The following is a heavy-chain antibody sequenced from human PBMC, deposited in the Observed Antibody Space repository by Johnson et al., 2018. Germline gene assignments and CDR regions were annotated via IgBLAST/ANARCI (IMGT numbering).Heavy chain of an antibody. CDR2: IYSGGST. Sequence: EVQLVESGGGLVQPGGSLRLSCAASGFTVSSNYMSWVRQAPGKGLEWVSVIYSGGSTYYADSVKGRFTISRDNSKNTLYLQMNSLRAEDTAVYYCARSPFGSDYPRAEYFQHWGQGTLVTVSS. CDR1: GFTVSSNY. D-gene: IGHD4-17*01. V-gene: IGHV3-66*02. CDR3: ARSPFGSDYPRAEYFQH. J-gene: IGHJ1*01.